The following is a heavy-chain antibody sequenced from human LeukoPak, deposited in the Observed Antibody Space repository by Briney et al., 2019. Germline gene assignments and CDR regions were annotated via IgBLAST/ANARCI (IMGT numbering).Heavy chain of an antibody. CDR2: IWYDGSNK. CDR3: AKGRGSSVVGTSSMDV. CDR1: GLSFSSYG. V-gene: IGHV3-30*02. Sequence: GGSLRLSCAASGLSFSSYGMHWVRQAPGKGLEWVASIWYDGSNKYNADSMKGRFTISRDNSKNTLYLQMNSLRGDDTAVYYCAKGRGSSVVGTSSMDVWGKGTTVTVSS. D-gene: IGHD2-15*01. J-gene: IGHJ6*03.